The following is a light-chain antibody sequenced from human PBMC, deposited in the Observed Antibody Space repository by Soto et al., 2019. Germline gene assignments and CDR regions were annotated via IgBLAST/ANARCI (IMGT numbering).Light chain of an antibody. J-gene: IGKJ1*01. Sequence: EIVLAQSPGTLSLSPGESATLSCRASQSVSSSFLAWYQQKAGQAPRLLIYGASRRATGIPDRFSGSGSGTDCTLTISRLEPEDFAVYYCQQYVSSPWAFGQGTKVEI. V-gene: IGKV3-20*01. CDR3: QQYVSSPWA. CDR2: GAS. CDR1: QSVSSSF.